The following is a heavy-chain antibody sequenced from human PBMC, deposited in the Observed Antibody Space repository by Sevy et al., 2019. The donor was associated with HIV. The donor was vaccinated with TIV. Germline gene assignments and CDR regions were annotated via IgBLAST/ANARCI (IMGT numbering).Heavy chain of an antibody. Sequence: SETLSLTCTVSGGSISSYYWSWIRQPPGKGLEWIGYIYYSGSTNYNPSLKSRVTISVDTSKNQFPLKLSSVTAADTAVYYCARVLGYYDSSGYFFWYFDLWGRGTLVTVSS. CDR2: IYYSGST. V-gene: IGHV4-59*01. CDR1: GGSISSYY. D-gene: IGHD3-22*01. J-gene: IGHJ2*01. CDR3: ARVLGYYDSSGYFFWYFDL.